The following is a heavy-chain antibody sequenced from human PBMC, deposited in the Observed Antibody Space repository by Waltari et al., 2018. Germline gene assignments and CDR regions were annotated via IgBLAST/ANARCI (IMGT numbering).Heavy chain of an antibody. Sequence: EVQLLESGGGLVQPGGSLRLSCAASGFTFSSYAMSWVRQAPGKGLEWVSVIYSGGSSTYYADAVKGRFTISRANSKNTLYLQMKSVGAEDTAVYYCAKEGGYYDSSGYLYYYYYYYMDVWGKGTTVTVSS. V-gene: IGHV3-23*03. D-gene: IGHD3-22*01. CDR2: IYSGGSST. J-gene: IGHJ6*03. CDR1: GFTFSSYA. CDR3: AKEGGYYDSSGYLYYYYYYYMDV.